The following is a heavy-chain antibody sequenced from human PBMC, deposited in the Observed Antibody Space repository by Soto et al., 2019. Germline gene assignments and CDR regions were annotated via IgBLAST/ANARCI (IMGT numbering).Heavy chain of an antibody. CDR2: IYYTGNT. Sequence: QVQLQESGPGLVKPSETLSLTCTVSGASISSNIYYWGWIRQPPGKGLEWIGSIYYTGNTFYNPSLMSRVTLSVDTSENQFSLRLFSVTAADTAVYYCARHSHEDHGDPKWFDPWGQGTLVTVSS. J-gene: IGHJ5*02. CDR3: ARHSHEDHGDPKWFDP. D-gene: IGHD4-17*01. V-gene: IGHV4-39*01. CDR1: GASISSNIYY.